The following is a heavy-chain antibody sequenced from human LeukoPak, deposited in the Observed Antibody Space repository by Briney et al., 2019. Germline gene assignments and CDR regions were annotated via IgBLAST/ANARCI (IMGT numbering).Heavy chain of an antibody. Sequence: PGGSLRLSCAASGFTFTAYTINWVRQAPGKGLEWVSYISGSTTDIYYADSVKGRFTISRDNAKRSVYLQMNSLGVEDTAIYYCARGGYGYNFWGQGTLVTVSS. D-gene: IGHD5-24*01. CDR3: ARGGYGYNF. CDR2: ISGSTTDI. J-gene: IGHJ4*02. CDR1: GFTFTAYT. V-gene: IGHV3-21*01.